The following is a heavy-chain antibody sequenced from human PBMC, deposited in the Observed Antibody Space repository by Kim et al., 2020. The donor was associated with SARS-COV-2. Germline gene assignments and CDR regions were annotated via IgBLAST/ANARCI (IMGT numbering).Heavy chain of an antibody. Sequence: SETLSLTCAVYGGSFSAYYWSWIRQPPGKGLEWIGEINHSGSTNYNPSLKSRVTISVDTSKNQFSLKLSSVTAADTAVYYCARGPRHEITIFGVVITNFAMDVWGQGTTVTVSS. CDR1: GGSFSAYY. CDR3: ARGPRHEITIFGVVITNFAMDV. V-gene: IGHV4-34*01. CDR2: INHSGST. D-gene: IGHD3-3*01. J-gene: IGHJ6*02.